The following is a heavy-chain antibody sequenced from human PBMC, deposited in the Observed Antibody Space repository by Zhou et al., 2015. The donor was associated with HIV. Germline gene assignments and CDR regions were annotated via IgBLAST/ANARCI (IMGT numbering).Heavy chain of an antibody. V-gene: IGHV1-69*06. D-gene: IGHD3-3*01. CDR1: GYTFSSHG. CDR3: AGAGTISTKDV. J-gene: IGHJ6*02. CDR2: IIPIFGAA. Sequence: QVQLVQSGSELKKPGASVKVSCKASGYTFSSHGISWVRQAPGQGLEWVGEIIPIFGAADYAQNFKGRVTITADKSTSTAYMDLSSLRSEDTAVYYCAGAGTISTKDVWGQGTTVTVSS.